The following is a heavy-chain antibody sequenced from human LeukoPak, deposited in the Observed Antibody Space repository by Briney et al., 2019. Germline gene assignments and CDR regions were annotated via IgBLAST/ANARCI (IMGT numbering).Heavy chain of an antibody. V-gene: IGHV3-21*04. J-gene: IGHJ4*02. CDR1: GFTFSSYS. D-gene: IGHD3-9*01. CDR3: AKWGDYDVLTGYYVSDF. Sequence: GGSLRLSCAASGFTFSSYSMNWVRQAPGKGLEWVSSISSSSSYIYYADSVKGRFTISRDNAKNSLYLQMNSLRAEDTAVYYCAKWGDYDVLTGYYVSDFWGQGTLVTVSS. CDR2: ISSSSSYI.